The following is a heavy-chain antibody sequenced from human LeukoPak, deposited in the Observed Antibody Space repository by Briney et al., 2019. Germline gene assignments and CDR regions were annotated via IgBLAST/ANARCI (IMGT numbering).Heavy chain of an antibody. CDR2: IYYSGST. CDR1: GGSISSGDSY. J-gene: IGHJ6*02. Sequence: SQTLSLTCTVSGGSISSGDSYWSWIRQPPGKGLEWVGYIYYSGSTYYNPSLKSRVTISVDTSKNQFSLKLSSVTAADTAVYYCARDANYYDSSGYYSLNYYGMDVWGQGTTVTVSS. CDR3: ARDANYYDSSGYYSLNYYGMDV. V-gene: IGHV4-30-4*01. D-gene: IGHD3-22*01.